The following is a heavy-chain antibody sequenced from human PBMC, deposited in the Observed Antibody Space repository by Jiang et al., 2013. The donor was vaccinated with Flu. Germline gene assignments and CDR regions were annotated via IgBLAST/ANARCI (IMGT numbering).Heavy chain of an antibody. V-gene: IGHV4-59*08. CDR3: ARHQYTSSWFSSGGYYGMDV. CDR2: IYYSGST. CDR1: GGSISDYY. D-gene: IGHD6-13*01. J-gene: IGHJ6*04. Sequence: SGSGLVKPSGTLSLTCTVSGGSISDYYWSWLRQPPGKGLEYIGYIYYSGSTKYSPSLKSRVTISLEESGNQISLKLTSVTAADTAIYYCARHQYTSSWFSSGGYYGMDVWGKGTTVTVSS.